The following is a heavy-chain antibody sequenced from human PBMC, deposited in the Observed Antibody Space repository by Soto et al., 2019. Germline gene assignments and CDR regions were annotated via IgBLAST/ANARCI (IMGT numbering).Heavy chain of an antibody. CDR3: ARHGFGPLHGLVDV. Sequence: QVQFQGSGPGLVKPSETRSLTCTVSGGSITNSYCGCFRQPPGKGLEWIGYIIYDGYSAYNLSLKRRVTLSMDASKTQFSLMLESVTATDTAVYYCARHGFGPLHGLVDVWGPGTTVIVSS. CDR2: IIYDGYS. V-gene: IGHV4-59*08. J-gene: IGHJ6*02. D-gene: IGHD3-10*01. CDR1: GGSITNSY.